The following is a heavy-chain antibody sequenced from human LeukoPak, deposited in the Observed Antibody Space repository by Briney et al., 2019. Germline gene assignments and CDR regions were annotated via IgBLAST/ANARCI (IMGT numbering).Heavy chain of an antibody. J-gene: IGHJ5*02. CDR3: ARVAVAGTYNWFDP. V-gene: IGHV1-69*05. Sequence: SVKVSCKASGGTFSSYAISWVRQAPGQGLEWMGGIIPIFGTANYAQKFQGRVTITTDESTSTAYMELSSLRSEDTAVYYCARVAVAGTYNWFDPWGQGTLITVSS. D-gene: IGHD6-19*01. CDR1: GGTFSSYA. CDR2: IIPIFGTA.